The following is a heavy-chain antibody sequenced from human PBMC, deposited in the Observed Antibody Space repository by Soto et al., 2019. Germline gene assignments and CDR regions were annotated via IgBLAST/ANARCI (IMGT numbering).Heavy chain of an antibody. D-gene: IGHD3-22*01. V-gene: IGHV1-58*01. CDR1: GATFTSST. J-gene: IGHJ4*02. CDR2: ILVGSGQT. Sequence: SVKVSCKASGATFTSSTVNWVRQARGQPPEWIGWILVGSGQTNSAQKFQGRVAITRDMSTCTAYLELNSLRSDDSAVYYCAAISSGYYRVFDYWGQGTPVTVSS. CDR3: AAISSGYYRVFDY.